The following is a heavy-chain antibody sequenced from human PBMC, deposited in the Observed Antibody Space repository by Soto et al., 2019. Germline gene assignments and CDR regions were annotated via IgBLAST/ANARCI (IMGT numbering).Heavy chain of an antibody. CDR2: ISWNSGTI. J-gene: IGHJ4*02. CDR1: GFTFDEYA. Sequence: EVQLVESGGGLVQPGRSLRVSCAASGFTFDEYAMHWVRQAPGKGLEWVSGISWNSGTIHYADSVRGRFTVSRDNARNSLYLQMNSLRDEDTALYYCGKDIDDYYGSGRIDYWGQGTPVNVSS. V-gene: IGHV3-9*01. D-gene: IGHD3-10*01. CDR3: GKDIDDYYGSGRIDY.